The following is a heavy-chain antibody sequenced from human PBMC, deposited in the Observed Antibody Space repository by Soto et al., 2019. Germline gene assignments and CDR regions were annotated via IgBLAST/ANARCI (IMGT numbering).Heavy chain of an antibody. CDR3: ARDTSAAGTGWFDA. D-gene: IGHD6-19*01. CDR1: GYTFTSYD. CDR2: MNPNSGNT. J-gene: IGHJ5*02. V-gene: IGHV1-8*01. Sequence: QVQLVQSGAEVKKPGASVKVSCKASGYTFTSYDINWVRQAPGQGLEWMGWMNPNSGNTGYAQKFQGRVTMTRNTSMSTAYMELSSLRSEDTAVYYCARDTSAAGTGWFDAWGQGTLVTVSS.